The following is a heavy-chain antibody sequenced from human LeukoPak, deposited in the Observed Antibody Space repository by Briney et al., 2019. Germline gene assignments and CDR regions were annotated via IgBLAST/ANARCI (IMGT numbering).Heavy chain of an antibody. CDR3: ARNHGGWFDS. D-gene: IGHD4-23*01. J-gene: IGHJ5*01. CDR1: GGSISSSSYY. V-gene: IGHV4-39*07. Sequence: SETLSLTCTVSGGSISSSSYYWGWIRQPPGKGLEWIGSIYYSGSTYYNPSLKSRVTISVDTSKNQFSLKLNSVTAADTAVYYCARNHGGWFDSWGQGTLVTVSS. CDR2: IYYSGST.